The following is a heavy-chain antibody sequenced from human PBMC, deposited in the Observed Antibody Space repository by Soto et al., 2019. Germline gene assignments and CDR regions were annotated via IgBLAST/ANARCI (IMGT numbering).Heavy chain of an antibody. CDR1: GGSISSSGYY. Sequence: SETLSLTCNXSGGSISSSGYYWGWIRQPPGKGMEWIASISFKGTSYYNPSLKSRVTISADTSKNQFSLNLNSVTAADTAVFYCARSTFWYYHETGGYYGFDFWGQGTLVTVSS. CDR3: ARSTFWYYHETGGYYGFDF. D-gene: IGHD3-22*01. V-gene: IGHV4-39*01. J-gene: IGHJ4*02. CDR2: ISFKGTS.